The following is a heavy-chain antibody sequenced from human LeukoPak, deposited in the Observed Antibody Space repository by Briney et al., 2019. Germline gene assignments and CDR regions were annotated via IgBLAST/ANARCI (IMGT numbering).Heavy chain of an antibody. J-gene: IGHJ6*02. Sequence: GGSLRLSCAASGFTFSRYWMHWLRQAPGKGVVWVSRISTDGSSTSYADSVKGRFTISRDNGKNTLYLQMNSLRAEDTAVYYCASYLTSIPSGMDVWGQGTTVTVSS. CDR2: ISTDGSST. CDR3: ASYLTSIPSGMDV. D-gene: IGHD2/OR15-2a*01. CDR1: GFTFSRYW. V-gene: IGHV3-74*01.